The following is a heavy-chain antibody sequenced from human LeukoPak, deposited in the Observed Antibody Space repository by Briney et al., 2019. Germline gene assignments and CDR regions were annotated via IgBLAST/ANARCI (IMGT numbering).Heavy chain of an antibody. CDR3: XXXXXXXYYYYYGMDV. CDR1: GFTFSSYA. Sequence: GGSLRLSCAASGFTFSSYAMSWVRQAPGKGLEWVSAISGSGGSTYYADSVKGRFTISRDNSKNTLYLQMNSLRAEDTAVYYCXXXXXXXYYYYYGMDVWGQGTTVTVSS. CDR2: ISGSGGST. V-gene: IGHV3-23*01. J-gene: IGHJ6*02.